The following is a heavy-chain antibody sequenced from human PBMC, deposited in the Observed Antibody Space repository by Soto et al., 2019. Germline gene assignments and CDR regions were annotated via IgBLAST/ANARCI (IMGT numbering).Heavy chain of an antibody. CDR2: INHSGST. V-gene: IGHV4-34*01. D-gene: IGHD2-15*01. CDR3: ARGARGNSSGGSCRYIDY. J-gene: IGHJ4*02. CDR1: GGSFSGYY. Sequence: SVTCAVYGGSFSGYYWSWIRQPPGKGLEWIGEINHSGSTNYNPSLKSRVTISVDTSKNQFSLKLSSVIAADTAVYYCARGARGNSSGGSCRYIDYWGQGTPVTVSS.